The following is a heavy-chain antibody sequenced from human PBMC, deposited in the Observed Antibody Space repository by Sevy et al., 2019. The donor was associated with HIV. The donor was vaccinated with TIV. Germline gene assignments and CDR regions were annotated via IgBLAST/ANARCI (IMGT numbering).Heavy chain of an antibody. CDR2: ISGSGTTT. J-gene: IGHJ6*02. D-gene: IGHD3-3*01. V-gene: IGHV3-23*01. Sequence: GGSLRLSCAASGFTFSSYAMSWVRQAPGKGLQWVSVISGSGTTTYYADSVKGRLTISRDNSKNTMYLQMNSLRAEDTAVYYCARRPDFGVVIPTGVMDVWDQGTTVTVSS. CDR1: GFTFSSYA. CDR3: ARRPDFGVVIPTGVMDV.